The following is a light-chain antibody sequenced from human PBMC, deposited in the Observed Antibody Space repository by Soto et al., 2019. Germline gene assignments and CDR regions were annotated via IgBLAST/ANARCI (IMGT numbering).Light chain of an antibody. J-gene: IGKJ5*01. Sequence: EIVLTQSPGTLSLFPGERATLSCRASQSVSSSYLAWYQQKPGQAPRLLIYGASGRATGIPDRFSGSGSGTDFTLTISRLEPEDFAVYYCQQYGSSLPTFGQGTRLEIK. V-gene: IGKV3-20*01. CDR2: GAS. CDR3: QQYGSSLPT. CDR1: QSVSSSY.